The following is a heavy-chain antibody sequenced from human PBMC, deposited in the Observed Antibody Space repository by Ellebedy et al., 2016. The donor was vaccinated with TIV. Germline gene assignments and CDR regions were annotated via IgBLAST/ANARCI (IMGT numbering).Heavy chain of an antibody. CDR1: GFTFNTYV. D-gene: IGHD2-2*03. J-gene: IGHJ4*02. V-gene: IGHV3-23*01. CDR2: IASLGVTT. Sequence: GESLKISCAASGFTFNTYVIHWVRQAPGKGLEWVSAIASLGVTTHYADSVRGRFTISRDNSKNTLDLQMNTLRPEDTAVYYCAKVPVGCCNPPSFFYLDDWGQGTLVSVSS. CDR3: AKVPVGCCNPPSFFYLDD.